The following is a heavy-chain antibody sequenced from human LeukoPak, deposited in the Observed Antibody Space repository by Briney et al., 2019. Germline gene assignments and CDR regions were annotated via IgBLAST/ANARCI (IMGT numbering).Heavy chain of an antibody. CDR3: ATPGVSRGSYGY. D-gene: IGHD1-26*01. CDR2: IIPIFGTA. CDR1: GGTFSSYA. V-gene: IGHV1-69*13. Sequence: ASVKVSCKASGGTFSSYAISWVRQAPGQGLEWMGGIIPIFGTANYAQKFQGRVTITADESTSTAYMELSSLRSEDTAAYYCATPGVSRGSYGYWGQGTLVTVSS. J-gene: IGHJ4*02.